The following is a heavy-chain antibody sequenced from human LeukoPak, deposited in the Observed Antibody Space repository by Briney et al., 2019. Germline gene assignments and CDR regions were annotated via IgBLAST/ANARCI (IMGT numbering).Heavy chain of an antibody. CDR2: ISSSSIYI. Sequence: GGSLRLSCAASGFTFSSYSMNWVRQAPGKGLEWVSSISSSSIYIYYADSLKGRFTISRDNAKNSLYLQMNSLRAEDTAVYYCVRRYMATSAEDFDYWGQGTLVTVFS. CDR1: GFTFSSYS. V-gene: IGHV3-21*01. D-gene: IGHD3-16*02. J-gene: IGHJ4*02. CDR3: VRRYMATSAEDFDY.